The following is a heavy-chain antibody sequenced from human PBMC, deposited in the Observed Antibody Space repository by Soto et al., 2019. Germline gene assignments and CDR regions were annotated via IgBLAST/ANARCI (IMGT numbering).Heavy chain of an antibody. CDR2: IDWDDDK. Sequence: ESGPTGEPTQTLTLTCTFSGFSLSTSGMCVSWIRQPPGKALEWLARIDWDDDKYYSTSLKTRLTISKDTSKNQVVLTMTNMDPVDTATYYCARDSVALYYYYYGMDVWGQGTTVTVSS. D-gene: IGHD2-21*01. CDR3: ARDSVALYYYYYGMDV. CDR1: GFSLSTSGMC. J-gene: IGHJ6*02. V-gene: IGHV2-70*11.